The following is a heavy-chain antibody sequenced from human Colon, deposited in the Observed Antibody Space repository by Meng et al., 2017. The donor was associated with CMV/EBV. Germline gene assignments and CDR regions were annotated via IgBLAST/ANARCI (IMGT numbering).Heavy chain of an antibody. CDR3: AREGRKAADI. CDR1: GFTFSNYE. J-gene: IGHJ4*02. Sequence: GESLKISCAGSGFTFSNYEMNWVRQAPGKGLEWVGYITSKGSSIKYADSVKGRFTISRDNAKNSLYLQMNSLRVEDTAVYYCAREGRKAADIWGQGTLVTVSS. D-gene: IGHD6-6*01. CDR2: ITSKGSSI. V-gene: IGHV3-48*03.